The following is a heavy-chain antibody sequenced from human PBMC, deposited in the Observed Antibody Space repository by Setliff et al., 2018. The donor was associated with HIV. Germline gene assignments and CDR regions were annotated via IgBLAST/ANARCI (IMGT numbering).Heavy chain of an antibody. CDR3: ARGDNFGSGTYYKEIYNFDY. V-gene: IGHV3-74*01. D-gene: IGHD3-10*01. J-gene: IGHJ4*02. CDR2: IDSDESTT. CDR1: GFNFRSYS. Sequence: GGSLRLSCLGSGFNFRSYSMHWVRQAPGKGLVWVARIDSDESTTISADSVKGRFTISRDNAKNTVYLQMNRLRAEDTAVFYCARGDNFGSGTYYKEIYNFDYWGPGILVTVSS.